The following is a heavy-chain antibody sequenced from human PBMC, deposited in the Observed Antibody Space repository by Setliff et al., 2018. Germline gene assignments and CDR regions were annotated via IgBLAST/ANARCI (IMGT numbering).Heavy chain of an antibody. Sequence: GASVKVSCKASGHTFTSYDINWVRQATGQGLEWMGWMNPNSGNTGYAQKFQGRVTMTRNTSISTAYMELSSLRSEDTAVYYCARRVGSVGIQLPDYWGQGTLVTVSS. J-gene: IGHJ4*02. V-gene: IGHV1-8*02. CDR1: GHTFTSYD. CDR3: ARRVGSVGIQLPDY. D-gene: IGHD5-18*01. CDR2: MNPNSGNT.